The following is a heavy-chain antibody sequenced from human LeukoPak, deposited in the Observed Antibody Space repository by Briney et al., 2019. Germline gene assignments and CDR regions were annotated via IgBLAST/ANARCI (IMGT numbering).Heavy chain of an antibody. CDR1: GGTFSSYA. CDR2: IIPIFGTA. V-gene: IGHV1-69*05. Sequence: ASVKVSCKASGGTFSSYAISWVRQAPGQGLEWMGGIIPIFGTANYAQEFQGRVTITTDESTSTAYMELSSLRSEDTAVYYCARTPRGRDSHYYYMDVWGKGTTVTVSS. J-gene: IGHJ6*03. CDR3: ARTPRGRDSHYYYMDV. D-gene: IGHD3-10*01.